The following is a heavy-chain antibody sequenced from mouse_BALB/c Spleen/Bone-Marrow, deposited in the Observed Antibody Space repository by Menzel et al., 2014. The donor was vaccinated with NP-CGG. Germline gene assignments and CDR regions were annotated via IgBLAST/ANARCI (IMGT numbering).Heavy chain of an antibody. CDR3: ARGTYGAMDY. J-gene: IGHJ4*01. D-gene: IGHD5-1*01. CDR2: IRYSDST. V-gene: IGHV3-1*02. Sequence: EVQLQQSGPDLVKPSQSLSLTCSVTGYSITSGYNWHWIQQFPGNKLEWMGYIRYSDSTNYIPSLKSRISITRDTSKNQFFLQLNSVTTEDTATYYCARGTYGAMDYWGQGTSVTVSS. CDR1: GYSITSGYN.